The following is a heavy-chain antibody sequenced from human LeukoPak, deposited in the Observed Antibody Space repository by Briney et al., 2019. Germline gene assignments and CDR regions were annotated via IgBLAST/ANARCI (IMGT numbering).Heavy chain of an antibody. CDR3: ARRIGERFSAHEYFDS. D-gene: IGHD5-12*01. V-gene: IGHV1-69*04. CDR1: GDVFSTYV. J-gene: IGHJ4*02. CDR2: IIPIVNMV. Sequence: SVTLSFTASGDVFSTYVFTWVRHAPGQGLEWMGRIIPIVNMVDYAEEFQGRVSITADKSTSTAYMEVSGLRSEDTAVYYCARRIGERFSAHEYFDSWGQGTQVTVSS.